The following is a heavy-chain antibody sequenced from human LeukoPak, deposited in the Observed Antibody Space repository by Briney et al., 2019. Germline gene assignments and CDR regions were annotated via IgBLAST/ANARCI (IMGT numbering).Heavy chain of an antibody. Sequence: SQTLSLTCTVSGGSISSGSYYWSWIRQPAGTGLEWIGRIYTSGSTNYNPSLKSRVTISVDTSKNQFSLKLSSVTAADTAVYYCARLSLMGYYMDVWGKGTTVTVSS. CDR3: ARLSLMGYYMDV. V-gene: IGHV4-61*02. J-gene: IGHJ6*03. CDR2: IYTSGST. D-gene: IGHD3-10*01. CDR1: GGSISSGSYY.